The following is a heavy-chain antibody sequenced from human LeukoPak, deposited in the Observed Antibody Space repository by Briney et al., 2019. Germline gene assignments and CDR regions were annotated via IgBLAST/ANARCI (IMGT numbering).Heavy chain of an antibody. Sequence: PSETLSLTCTVSGGSISSYYWSWIRQPPGKGLEWIGYIYYSGSTNYNPSLKSRVTISVDTSKNQFSLKLSSVTAADTAVYYCARVYYDFWSGSTQGAFDIWGQGTMVTVSS. V-gene: IGHV4-59*01. CDR3: ARVYYDFWSGSTQGAFDI. J-gene: IGHJ3*02. D-gene: IGHD3-3*01. CDR1: GGSISSYY. CDR2: IYYSGST.